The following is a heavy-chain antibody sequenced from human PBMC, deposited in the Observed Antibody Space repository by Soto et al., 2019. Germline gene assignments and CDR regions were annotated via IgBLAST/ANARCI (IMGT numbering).Heavy chain of an antibody. CDR3: ARQSPYDILTGLGHSLDP. D-gene: IGHD3-9*01. CDR1: GGTFSSYA. CDR2: IIPIFGTA. V-gene: IGHV1-69*12. J-gene: IGHJ5*02. Sequence: QVQLVQSGAEVKKPGSSVKVSCKASGGTFSSYAISWVRQAPGQGLEWMGGIIPIFGTANYAQKFQGRVTITADESTSTAYMELSSLRSEDTAVYYCARQSPYDILTGLGHSLDPWGQGTLVTVSS.